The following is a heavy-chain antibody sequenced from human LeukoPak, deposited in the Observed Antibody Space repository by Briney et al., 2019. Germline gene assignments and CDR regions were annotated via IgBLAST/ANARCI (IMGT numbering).Heavy chain of an antibody. CDR1: GFTVSDNY. Sequence: GGSLRLSCAASGFTVSDNYMSWVRQAPGKGLEWVSVIYSRGDTYYAKSVKGRFTFSRDISKNTLYLQMNGLRTEDTAMYYCARDAPQVPAAGVLASWGQGTLVIVSS. CDR3: ARDAPQVPAAGVLAS. D-gene: IGHD6-13*01. J-gene: IGHJ5*02. CDR2: IYSRGDT. V-gene: IGHV3-53*01.